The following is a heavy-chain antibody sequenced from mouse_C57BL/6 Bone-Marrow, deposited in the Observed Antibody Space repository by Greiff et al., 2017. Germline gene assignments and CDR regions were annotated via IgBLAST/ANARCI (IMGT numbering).Heavy chain of an antibody. Sequence: DVQLVESGGGLVQPGGSLSLSCAASGFTFTDYYMSWVRQPPGKALEWLGFIRNKANGYTTEYSASVKGRITISRDTSQSVLYLQRNALRAEDSATYYCARYAGGGFAYWGQGTLVTVSA. CDR1: GFTFTDYY. CDR2: IRNKANGYTT. CDR3: ARYAGGGFAY. V-gene: IGHV7-3*01. J-gene: IGHJ3*01.